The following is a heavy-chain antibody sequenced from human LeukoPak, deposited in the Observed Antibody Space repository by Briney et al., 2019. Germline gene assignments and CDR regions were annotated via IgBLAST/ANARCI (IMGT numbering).Heavy chain of an antibody. J-gene: IGHJ5*02. CDR1: GFTFSSYG. Sequence: GGSLRLSCAASGFTFSSYGMHWVRQAPGKGLEWVAVVWYDGSNKYYADSVKGRFTISRDNSKNTLYLQMNSLRAEDTAVYYCAKDTYGSGSYYNGHNWFDPWGQGTLVTVSS. V-gene: IGHV3-33*06. CDR3: AKDTYGSGSYYNGHNWFDP. D-gene: IGHD3-10*01. CDR2: VWYDGSNK.